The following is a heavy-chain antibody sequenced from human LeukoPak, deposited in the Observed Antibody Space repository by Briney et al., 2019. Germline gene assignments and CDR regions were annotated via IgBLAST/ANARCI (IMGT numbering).Heavy chain of an antibody. Sequence: PGGSLRLSCAASGFTFSPFWMHWVRQAPGKGLEWVSRIKGDGTYKNYADSVRGRFTISRDNSKNTLYLQMNSLRAEDTAVYYCARGEQRGSDYDYGMDVWGQGTTVTVSS. J-gene: IGHJ6*02. CDR2: IKGDGTYK. D-gene: IGHD3-10*01. CDR1: GFTFSPFW. CDR3: ARGEQRGSDYDYGMDV. V-gene: IGHV3-74*01.